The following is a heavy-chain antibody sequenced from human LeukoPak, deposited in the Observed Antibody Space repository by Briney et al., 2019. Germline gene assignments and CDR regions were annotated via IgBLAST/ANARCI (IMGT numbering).Heavy chain of an antibody. Sequence: SETLSLTCAVSGGSISSSNWWSWVRQPPGKGLEWIGELYHSGSTNYNPSLKSRVTISVDKSKNQFSLKLSSVTAADTAVYYCAREVRYSSSWYGTGWFDPWGQGTLVTVSS. V-gene: IGHV4-4*02. J-gene: IGHJ5*02. CDR3: AREVRYSSSWYGTGWFDP. CDR1: GGSISSSNW. D-gene: IGHD6-13*01. CDR2: LYHSGST.